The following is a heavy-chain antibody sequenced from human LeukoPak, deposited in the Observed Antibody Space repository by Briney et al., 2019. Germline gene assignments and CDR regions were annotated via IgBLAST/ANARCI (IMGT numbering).Heavy chain of an antibody. V-gene: IGHV4-59*04. Sequence: SETLSLTCTVSGGSISSYYWSWIRQPPGKGLEWIGSIYHSGSTYYNPSLKSRVTISVDTSKNQFFLQLNSVTPEDTAVYYCARDFYSNGVNDGFDIWGQGTMVTVSS. D-gene: IGHD5-18*01. CDR2: IYHSGST. J-gene: IGHJ3*02. CDR3: ARDFYSNGVNDGFDI. CDR1: GGSISSYY.